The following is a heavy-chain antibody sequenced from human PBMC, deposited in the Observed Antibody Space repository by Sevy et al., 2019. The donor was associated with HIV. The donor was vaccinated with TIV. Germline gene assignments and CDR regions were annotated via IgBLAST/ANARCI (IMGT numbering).Heavy chain of an antibody. CDR3: AREGNRERQTIPLDS. CDR2: ISNSGSTT. D-gene: IGHD6-25*01. Sequence: GGSLRLSCAASGFRFNYHNMNWVRQAPGKGLEWISYISNSGSTTYLADSLRGRFTISRDNAKNSLFLEMDNLTDEDTAVYYCAREGNRERQTIPLDSWGRGIQVTVSS. V-gene: IGHV3-48*02. J-gene: IGHJ4*02. CDR1: GFRFNYHN.